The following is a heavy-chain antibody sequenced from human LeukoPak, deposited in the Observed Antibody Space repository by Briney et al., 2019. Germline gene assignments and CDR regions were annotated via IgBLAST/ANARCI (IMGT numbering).Heavy chain of an antibody. Sequence: KTGGSLRLSCAASGFTFSSYSMNWVRQAPGKGLEWVSSISSSSSYIYYADSVKGRFTISRDNAKNSLYLQMNSLRAEDTAVYYCARGGYSYGYSDYWGQGTLVTVS. CDR2: ISSSSSYI. CDR1: GFTFSSYS. D-gene: IGHD5-18*01. V-gene: IGHV3-21*01. CDR3: ARGGYSYGYSDY. J-gene: IGHJ4*02.